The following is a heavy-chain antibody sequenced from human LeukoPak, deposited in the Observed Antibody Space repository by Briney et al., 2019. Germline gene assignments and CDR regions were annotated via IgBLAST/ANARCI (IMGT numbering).Heavy chain of an antibody. V-gene: IGHV3-20*04. CDR1: GFTFDDYG. CDR3: ARGSHTKYSRGPGTDYFDY. D-gene: IGHD6-19*01. J-gene: IGHJ4*02. CDR2: INWNGGST. Sequence: GGSLRLSCAASGFTFDDYGMSWVRQAPGKGLEWVSGINWNGGSTGYADSVKGRFTISRDNAKNSLYLQMNSLRAEDTALYYCARGSHTKYSRGPGTDYFDYWGQGTLVTVSS.